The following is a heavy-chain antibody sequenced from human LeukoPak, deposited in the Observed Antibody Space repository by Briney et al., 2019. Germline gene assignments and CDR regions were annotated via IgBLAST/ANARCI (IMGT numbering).Heavy chain of an antibody. J-gene: IGHJ4*02. V-gene: IGHV3-53*01. Sequence: GGSLRLSCAASGFTVSSNHMSWVRQAPGKGLEWVSVICSGGTTYYADSVKGRFTISRDNSKSTLYLQMNSLRAEDTAVYYCATLGPTEYFVYWGQGTLVTVSS. D-gene: IGHD4-11*01. CDR1: GFTVSSNH. CDR2: ICSGGTT. CDR3: ATLGPTEYFVY.